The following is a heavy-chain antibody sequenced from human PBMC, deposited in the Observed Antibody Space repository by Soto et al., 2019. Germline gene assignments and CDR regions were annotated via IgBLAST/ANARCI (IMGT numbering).Heavy chain of an antibody. D-gene: IGHD3-3*01. J-gene: IGHJ5*02. Sequence: PSERVSLTCGLAGDSISNINCWSWIRQSQGKALEWIGEISHSGKTNYNPSLQSRVILSLDKSKTQVSHNLTSVTAADTALYFSARLPGFFTISPFDPWGQGTLVTVSS. CDR1: GDSISNINC. V-gene: IGHV4-4*02. CDR3: ARLPGFFTISPFDP. CDR2: ISHSGKT.